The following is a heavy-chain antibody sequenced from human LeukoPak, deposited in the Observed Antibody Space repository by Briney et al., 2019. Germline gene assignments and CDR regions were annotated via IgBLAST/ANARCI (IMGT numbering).Heavy chain of an antibody. CDR2: IIPIFGTA. D-gene: IGHD3-22*01. J-gene: IGHJ4*02. CDR3: AREAGYYDSSGYLDFDY. Sequence: SVKVSCKASGGTFSSYAISWVRQTPGQGLEWMGRIIPIFGTANYAQKFQGRVTITADKSTSTAYMELSSLRSEDTAVYYCAREAGYYDSSGYLDFDYWGQGTLVTVSS. V-gene: IGHV1-69*06. CDR1: GGTFSSYA.